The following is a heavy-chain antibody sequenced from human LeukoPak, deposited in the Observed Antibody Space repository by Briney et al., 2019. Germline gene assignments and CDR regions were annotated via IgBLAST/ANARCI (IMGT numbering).Heavy chain of an antibody. CDR1: GDSVSSNSAA. J-gene: IGHJ4*02. D-gene: IGHD6-13*01. V-gene: IGHV6-1*01. CDR2: TYYRSKWFY. Sequence: SQTLSLTCAISGDSVSSNSAAWNWIRQSPSRGLEWLGRTYYRSKWFYDYVATVKSRITINPDTSKNQFSLQLNSVTPEDTAVYYCARFSIAAAGTVDYWGQGTLVTVSS. CDR3: ARFSIAAAGTVDY.